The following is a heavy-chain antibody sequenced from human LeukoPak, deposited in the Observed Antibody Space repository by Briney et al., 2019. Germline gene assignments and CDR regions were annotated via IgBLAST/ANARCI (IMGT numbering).Heavy chain of an antibody. CDR2: INHSGST. D-gene: IGHD6-19*01. J-gene: IGHJ5*02. V-gene: IGHV4-38-2*02. CDR3: ARGEPSSGWYFPYNWFDP. CDR1: GYSISSGYY. Sequence: SETLSLTCTVSGYSISSGYYWSWIRQPPGKGLEWIGEINHSGSTNYNPSLKSRVTISVDTSKNQLSLKLSSVTAADTAVYYCARGEPSSGWYFPYNWFDPWGQGTLVTVSS.